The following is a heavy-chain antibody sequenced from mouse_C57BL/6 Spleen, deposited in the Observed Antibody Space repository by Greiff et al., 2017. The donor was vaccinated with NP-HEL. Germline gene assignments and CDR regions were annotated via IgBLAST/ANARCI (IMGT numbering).Heavy chain of an antibody. CDR3: ALGALVTTGFDY. CDR1: GYAFTNYL. V-gene: IGHV1-54*01. CDR2: INPGSGGT. J-gene: IGHJ2*01. D-gene: IGHD2-2*01. Sequence: QVQLQQSGAELVRPGTSVKVSCKASGYAFTNYLIEWVKQRPGQGLEWIGVINPGSGGTNYNEKFKGKATLTADKSSSTAYMQLSSLTSGDAAVYFCALGALVTTGFDYWGQGTTLTVSA.